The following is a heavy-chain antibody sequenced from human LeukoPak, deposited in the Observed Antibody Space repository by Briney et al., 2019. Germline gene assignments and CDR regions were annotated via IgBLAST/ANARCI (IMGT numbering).Heavy chain of an antibody. J-gene: IGHJ4*02. Sequence: SVKLSCKASGGTFSSYAISWVRQAPGQGLEWMGGIIPIFGTANYAQKFQGRVKSTTHESTSTAYMELSSLRCEDKAVYYCARGRIVVVGARVPFYFHHSGQETLLTVSS. CDR3: ARGRIVVVGARVPFYFHH. V-gene: IGHV1-69*05. D-gene: IGHD2-15*01. CDR2: IIPIFGTA. CDR1: GGTFSSYA.